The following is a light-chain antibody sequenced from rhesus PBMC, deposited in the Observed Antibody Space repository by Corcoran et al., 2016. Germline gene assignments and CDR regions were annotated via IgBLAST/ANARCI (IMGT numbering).Light chain of an antibody. J-gene: IGKJ2*01. CDR3: QQHYNLPYT. V-gene: IGKV1-32*01. CDR1: QAISSY. CDR2: YTN. Sequence: DIQMTQSPSSLSASVGDRVTITCRSSQAISSYLNWFQHKPGKPPKLLLYYTNRVETGVPARFSGSGSGTECTLISSSLEPEDFATYYGQQHYNLPYTFGRGTKMEIK.